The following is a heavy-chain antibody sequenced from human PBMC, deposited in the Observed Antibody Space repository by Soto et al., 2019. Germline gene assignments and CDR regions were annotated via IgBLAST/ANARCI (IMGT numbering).Heavy chain of an antibody. CDR3: AKCSGANWYQPTDY. V-gene: IGHV3-23*01. D-gene: IGHD2-15*01. CDR2: ISGIGGST. CDR1: AFTFSNYA. J-gene: IGHJ4*02. Sequence: GGSLRLSCAASAFTFSNYAMTWVRLAPVNGPECVSSISGIGGSTYYAVSVKGGFTIARYSSMSTLFLQMISLRAEDTAVYYCAKCSGANWYQPTDYWGQGTLVTVSS.